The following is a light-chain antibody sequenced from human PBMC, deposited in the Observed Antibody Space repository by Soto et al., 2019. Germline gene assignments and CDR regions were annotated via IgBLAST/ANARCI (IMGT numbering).Light chain of an antibody. V-gene: IGKV3-11*01. CDR1: QSIRSN. Sequence: EIVMTQSPATLSVSPGERATLSCRASQSIRSNLAWYQQKPGQAPRLLIYDASSRATGIPARFSGSGSGTDFTLTISSLEPEDFAVYYCQQRSNWPPFTFGQGTRLEIK. CDR2: DAS. J-gene: IGKJ5*01. CDR3: QQRSNWPPFT.